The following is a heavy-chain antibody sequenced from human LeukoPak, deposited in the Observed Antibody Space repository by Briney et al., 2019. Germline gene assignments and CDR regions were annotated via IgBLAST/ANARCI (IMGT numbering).Heavy chain of an antibody. D-gene: IGHD3-9*01. CDR3: ARDYTYYDILTGYPYWYFDL. V-gene: IGHV3-7*01. CDR1: GFTFGSYW. CDR2: IKQAGSEK. J-gene: IGHJ2*01. Sequence: PGGSLRLSCAASGFTFGSYWMSWVRQAPGEWLGWVANIKQAGSEKYSVDSVKGRITISRDNAKNSLYLQMNSLRAEDTAVYYCARDYTYYDILTGYPYWYFDLWGRGTLVTVSS.